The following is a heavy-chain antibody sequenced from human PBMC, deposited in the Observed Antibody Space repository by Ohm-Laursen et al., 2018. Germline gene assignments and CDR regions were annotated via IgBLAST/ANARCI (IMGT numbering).Heavy chain of an antibody. CDR1: GFTFSSYA. CDR3: AKEQWLGDYFDY. CDR2: ISGSGGST. J-gene: IGHJ4*02. D-gene: IGHD6-19*01. V-gene: IGHV3-23*01. Sequence: SLRLSCTASGFTFSSYAMSWVRQAPGKGLEWVSAISGSGGSTYYADSVKGRFTISRDNSKNTLYLQMNSLRAEDTAVYYCAKEQWLGDYFDYWGQGTLVTVSS.